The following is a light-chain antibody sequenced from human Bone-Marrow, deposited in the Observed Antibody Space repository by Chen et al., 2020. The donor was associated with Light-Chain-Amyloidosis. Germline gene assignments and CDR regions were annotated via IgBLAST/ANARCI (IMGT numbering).Light chain of an antibody. J-gene: IGLJ2*01. Sequence: SYELTQPPSVSVSPGQTARITCSGDALPTEYAYGYQQKPGQAPVLVIHRDTERPSGISGRFSGSSAGTTATLTISGVQAEDEADYHWQSADSSGTYEVIFGGGTKLTVL. V-gene: IGLV3-25*03. CDR3: QSADSSGTYEVI. CDR1: ALPTEY. CDR2: RDT.